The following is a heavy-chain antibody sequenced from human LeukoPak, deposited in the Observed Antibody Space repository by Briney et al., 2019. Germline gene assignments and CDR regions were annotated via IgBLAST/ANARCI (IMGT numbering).Heavy chain of an antibody. V-gene: IGHV3-7*03. D-gene: IGHD6-13*01. J-gene: IGHJ4*02. CDR1: GFPFNAYW. CDR2: IRQDGDTK. CDR3: ARSLPYGTTWYGRSDF. Sequence: GGSLRLSCAASGFPFNAYWMTWVRQAPGKGLEWVANIRQDGDTKYYVDSVKGRFTISRDNAMNSLYLQMNSLRAEDTAICYCARSLPYGTTWYGRSDFWGQGTLVTVSS.